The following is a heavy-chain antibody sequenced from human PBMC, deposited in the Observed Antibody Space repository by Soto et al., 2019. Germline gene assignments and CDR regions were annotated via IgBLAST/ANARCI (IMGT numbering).Heavy chain of an antibody. D-gene: IGHD3-10*01. V-gene: IGHV3-11*05. CDR3: ARTSSRWFGELYLDY. J-gene: IGHJ4*02. CDR1: GFTFSDYY. Sequence: QVQLVDSGGGLVKPGGSLRLSCAASGFTFSDYYMSWLLQAPGTGLEGVSYISSSSSYTNYADSVKGRFTISRDNAKNPMYLQMNSLRVEDAAVYYCARTSSRWFGELYLDYWGQGTLVTVSS. CDR2: ISSSSSYT.